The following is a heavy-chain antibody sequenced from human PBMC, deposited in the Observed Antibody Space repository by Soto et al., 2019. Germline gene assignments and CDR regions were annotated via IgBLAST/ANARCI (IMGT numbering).Heavy chain of an antibody. D-gene: IGHD6-19*01. CDR1: GGSISSYY. J-gene: IGHJ4*02. CDR2: IYYSGSG. Sequence: AETLSLTCTVSGGSISSYYCSWSRQPPGKGLEWGGYIYYSGSGNYNPSLKSRVTISVDTTKNQVSLKLSSVTAADTAVYYCARARRIAVAGTPPNFFDSWGQGTLVTVPP. V-gene: IGHV4-59*01. CDR3: ARARRIAVAGTPPNFFDS.